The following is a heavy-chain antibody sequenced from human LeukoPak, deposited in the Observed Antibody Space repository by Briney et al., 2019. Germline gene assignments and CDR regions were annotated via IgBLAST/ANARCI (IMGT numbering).Heavy chain of an antibody. CDR2: IYASGST. J-gene: IGHJ6*03. D-gene: IGHD3-22*01. CDR3: ARCQVNSAYYSRYYHYYMDV. V-gene: IGHV4-4*09. Sequence: PSETLSLSCSVSGGSISSYYWSWIRQPPGKGLEWIGYIYASGSTSYNPSLESRLTTSVDTSKNQFSLKLSSVTAANTAMYYCARCQVNSAYYSRYYHYYMDVWGKGTTVTVSS. CDR1: GGSISSYY.